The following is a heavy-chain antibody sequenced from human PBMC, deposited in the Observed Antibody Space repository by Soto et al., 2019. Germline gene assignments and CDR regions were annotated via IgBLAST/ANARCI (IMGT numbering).Heavy chain of an antibody. D-gene: IGHD5-18*01. V-gene: IGHV5-10-1*01. CDR3: ATVRDTAMVTHYYGMDV. J-gene: IGHJ6*02. CDR2: IDPSDSYT. Sequence: GESLKISCKGSGYSFTSYWISWVRQMPGKGLEWMGRIDPSDSYTNYSPSFQGHVTISADKSISTAYLQWSSLKASDTAMYYCATVRDTAMVTHYYGMDVWGQGTTVTVSS. CDR1: GYSFTSYW.